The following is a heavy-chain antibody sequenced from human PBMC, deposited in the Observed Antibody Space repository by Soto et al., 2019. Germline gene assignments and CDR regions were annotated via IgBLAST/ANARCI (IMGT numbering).Heavy chain of an antibody. Sequence: SETLSLTCTVSGGSISSGGYYWSWIRQHPGKGLEWIGYIYYSGITYYNPSLKSRVTISVYTSKNQFSLKLSSVTAADTAVYYCARERNMIGAWGRGPLVTVSS. V-gene: IGHV4-31*03. CDR1: GGSISSGGYY. CDR2: IYYSGIT. CDR3: ARERNMIGA. J-gene: IGHJ5*02. D-gene: IGHD3-22*01.